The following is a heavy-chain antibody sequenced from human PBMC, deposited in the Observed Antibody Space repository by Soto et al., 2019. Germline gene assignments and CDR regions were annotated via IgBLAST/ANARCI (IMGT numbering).Heavy chain of an antibody. J-gene: IGHJ4*02. V-gene: IGHV1-3*01. Sequence: ASVKVSCKSSGFTFTSYAIHWLRQAPGQRPQWMGWINGGSGNTKYSQDFQGRVTFTRDTFATTANLELSSLRSEDTAVYYCARVSPWGISAGDYYIQHYDSWGQGTPVTVSS. CDR1: GFTFTSYA. CDR2: INGGSGNT. D-gene: IGHD3-10*01. CDR3: ARVSPWGISAGDYYIQHYDS.